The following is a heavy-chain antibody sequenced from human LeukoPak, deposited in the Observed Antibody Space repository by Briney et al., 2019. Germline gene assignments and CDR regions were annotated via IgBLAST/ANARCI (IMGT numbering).Heavy chain of an antibody. CDR3: AKHYMGSSYNRGLDY. J-gene: IGHJ4*02. Sequence: KPSETLSLTCAVSGNSISSGDYSWSWIRQPPGKGLEWIGYIYYSGSTYYNPSLKSRVIISLDTSKNQFSLKLSSVTAADTAVYYCAKHYMGSSYNRGLDYWGQGTLVTVSS. CDR1: GNSISSGDYS. V-gene: IGHV4-30-4*07. D-gene: IGHD3-10*01. CDR2: IYYSGST.